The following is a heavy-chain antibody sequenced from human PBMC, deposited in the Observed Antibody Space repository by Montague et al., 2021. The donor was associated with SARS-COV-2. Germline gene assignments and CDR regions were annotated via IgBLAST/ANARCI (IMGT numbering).Heavy chain of an antibody. CDR2: ISWNSGSL. V-gene: IGHV3-9*01. J-gene: IGHJ1*01. CDR3: AKDGVIAEYFQH. Sequence: SLRLSCAASGFSFDDYAMHWVRQAPGKGLEWVSGISWNSGSLGYADSVKGRFTISRDNAENSLYLQMNSLRAEDTALYYCAKDGVIAEYFQHWGQGTLVTVSS. CDR1: GFSFDDYA.